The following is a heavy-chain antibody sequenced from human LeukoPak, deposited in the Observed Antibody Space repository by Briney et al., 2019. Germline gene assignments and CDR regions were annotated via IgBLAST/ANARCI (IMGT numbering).Heavy chain of an antibody. Sequence: ASVKVSCKASGYTFTGYYMHWVRQAPGQGLEWMGWINPNSGGTNYAQKFQGRVTMTRNTSISTAYMELSSLRSEDTAVYYCARPGRGVATIDYWGQGTLVTVSS. V-gene: IGHV1-2*02. J-gene: IGHJ4*02. D-gene: IGHD5-12*01. CDR2: INPNSGGT. CDR3: ARPGRGVATIDY. CDR1: GYTFTGYY.